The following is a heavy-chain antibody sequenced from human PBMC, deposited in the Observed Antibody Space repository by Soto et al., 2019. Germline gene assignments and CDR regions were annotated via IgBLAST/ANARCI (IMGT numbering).Heavy chain of an antibody. V-gene: IGHV4-31*03. CDR1: GVSISSGGYY. D-gene: IGHD2-21*01. CDR3: ASSAYYYGMDV. CDR2: NYHPGST. J-gene: IGHJ6*02. Sequence: PSETLSLTCNVSGVSISSGGYYWTWIRQRPGKGLEWIGYNYHPGSTYYNPSLKRRVIISVDTSKNQFSLKLSSVTAADTAVYYCASSAYYYGMDVWGQGTTVTVSS.